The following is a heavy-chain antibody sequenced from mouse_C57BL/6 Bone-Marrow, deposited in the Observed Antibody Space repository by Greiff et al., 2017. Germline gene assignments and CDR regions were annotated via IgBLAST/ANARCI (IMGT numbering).Heavy chain of an antibody. D-gene: IGHD2-4*01. Sequence: VQLQQSGPELVKPGASVKISCTASGYSFTDYYMNWVKQSPGKSLEWIGVINPNCGTTSYNQKFKGKATVTVDPASSTAYMQLNSLTSEDSAVYYCASGYDDDYALDYWGQGTSVTVAS. CDR3: ASGYDDDYALDY. CDR1: GYSFTDYY. CDR2: INPNCGTT. J-gene: IGHJ4*01. V-gene: IGHV1-39*01.